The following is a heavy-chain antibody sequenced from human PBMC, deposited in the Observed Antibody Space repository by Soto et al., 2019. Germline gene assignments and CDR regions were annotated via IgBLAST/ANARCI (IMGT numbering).Heavy chain of an antibody. CDR1: GFTFSSYW. Sequence: EVQLVESGGGLVQPGGSLRLSCVASGFTFSSYWLHWVRQVPGKEPVWVSFIDSYGSSTKYADSVRGRFTISRDNATNTLYLLMNSLRVEDTAVYYCVRGLGNSDHWGQGTLVTVSS. CDR2: IDSYGSST. CDR3: VRGLGNSDH. J-gene: IGHJ4*02. V-gene: IGHV3-74*03.